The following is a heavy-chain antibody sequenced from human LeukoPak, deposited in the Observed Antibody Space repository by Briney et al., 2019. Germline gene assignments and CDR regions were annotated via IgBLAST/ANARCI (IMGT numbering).Heavy chain of an antibody. J-gene: IGHJ4*02. CDR3: ARAGSGSGWYFDY. CDR1: GYTFTGYY. V-gene: IGHV1-18*04. CDR2: ISPYNGNT. Sequence: ASVKVSCKASGYTFTGYYMHWVRQAPGQGLEWMGWISPYNGNTRYVQKLQGRVTMTTDTSTSTAYTELRSLRFDDTAVYYCARAGSGSGWYFDYWGQGTLVTVSA. D-gene: IGHD6-19*01.